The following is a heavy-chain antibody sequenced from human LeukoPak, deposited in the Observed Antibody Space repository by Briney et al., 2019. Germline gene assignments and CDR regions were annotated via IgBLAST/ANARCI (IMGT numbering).Heavy chain of an antibody. CDR2: IHHSGST. Sequence: SETLSLTCTVSGGSISTSSHYWGWVRQPPVKGPEWIGEIHHSGSTNYNPSLKSRVTISVDNSKNQFSLKLSSVTAADTAVYYCARDIRYSYGHDYWGQGTLVTVSS. CDR3: ARDIRYSYGHDY. V-gene: IGHV4-39*07. CDR1: GGSISTSSHY. D-gene: IGHD5-18*01. J-gene: IGHJ4*02.